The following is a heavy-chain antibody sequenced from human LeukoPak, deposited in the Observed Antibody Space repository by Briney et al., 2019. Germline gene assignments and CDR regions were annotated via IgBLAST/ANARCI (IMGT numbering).Heavy chain of an antibody. CDR2: IKQDGSEK. V-gene: IGHV3-7*03. D-gene: IGHD6-6*01. CDR3: ARPYGSSSRGVFDY. J-gene: IGHJ4*02. Sequence: GGSLRLSCAASEFTFSSYWMSWVRQAPGKGLEWVANIKQDGSEKYYMDSVKGRFTISRDNAKKSLYLQMNSLRTEDTAVYYCARPYGSSSRGVFDYWGQGTLVTVSS. CDR1: EFTFSSYW.